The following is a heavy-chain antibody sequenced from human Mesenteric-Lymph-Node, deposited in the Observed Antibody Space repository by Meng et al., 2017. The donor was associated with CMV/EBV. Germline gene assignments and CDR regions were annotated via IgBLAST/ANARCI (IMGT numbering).Heavy chain of an antibody. CDR2: INPNSGDT. V-gene: IGHV1-2*02. CDR1: GYTFTGYY. Sequence: ASVKVSCKASGYTFTGYYMHWVRQAPGQGLEWMGWINPNSGDTCCTHKFQGRVTMTRDTSISSAYMELSSLRSGDTALYYCAAILEWLLCFDYWGQGALVTVSS. D-gene: IGHD3-3*01. J-gene: IGHJ4*02. CDR3: AAILEWLLCFDY.